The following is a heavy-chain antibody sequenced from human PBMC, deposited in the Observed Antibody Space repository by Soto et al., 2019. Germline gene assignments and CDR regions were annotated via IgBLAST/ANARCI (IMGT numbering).Heavy chain of an antibody. CDR1: GFTFSTYG. CDR2: IWSDGTNK. J-gene: IGHJ6*02. CDR3: ATSLDV. V-gene: IGHV3-33*01. Sequence: SLRLSCAASGFTFSTYGMHWVRQAPGKGLEWVALIWSDGTNKYYADSVKGRFTISRDNSKKTLYLQMNSLRAEDTAVYYCATSLDVWGQGTTVTVSS.